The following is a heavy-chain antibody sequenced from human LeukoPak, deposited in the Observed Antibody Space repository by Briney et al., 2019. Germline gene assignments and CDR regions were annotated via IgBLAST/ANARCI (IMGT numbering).Heavy chain of an antibody. CDR3: ARGSGYMVRGVIGY. CDR1: GYTFTGYY. CDR2: INPNSGGT. V-gene: IGHV1-2*02. Sequence: ASVKVSCKASGYTFTGYYMHWVRRAPGQGLEWMGWINPNSGGTNYAQKFQGRVTMTRDTSISTAYMELSRLRSDGTAVYYCARGSGYMVRGVIGYWGQGTLVTVSS. D-gene: IGHD3-10*01. J-gene: IGHJ4*02.